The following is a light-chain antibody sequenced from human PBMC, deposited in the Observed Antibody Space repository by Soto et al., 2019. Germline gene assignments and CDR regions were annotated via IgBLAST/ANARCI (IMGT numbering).Light chain of an antibody. V-gene: IGKV2-28*01. J-gene: IGKJ5*01. CDR3: MQALHRSIT. CDR1: QSLLHSNGYNY. CDR2: LGS. Sequence: DIVMTQSPLSLPVTPGEPASISCRSSQSLLHSNGYNYLDWYLQKPGQSPQLLIYLGSNRASGVPDRFSGSGSGTDFTLKISRVEAEDVGVYYCMQALHRSITFGQGTRLEIK.